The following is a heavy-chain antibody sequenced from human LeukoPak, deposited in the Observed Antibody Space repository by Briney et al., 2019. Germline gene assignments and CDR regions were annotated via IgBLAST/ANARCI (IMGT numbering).Heavy chain of an antibody. CDR1: GYSFTSYW. V-gene: IGHV5-51*01. CDR3: ASSYDSSGYYDLVAFDI. D-gene: IGHD3-22*01. Sequence: GESLKISCKGSGYSFTSYWIGWVRQMPGKGLEWMGIIYPGDSDTRYSPSFQGQVTISADKSISTAYLQWSSLKASDTAMYYCASSYDSSGYYDLVAFDIWGQGTMVTVSS. J-gene: IGHJ3*02. CDR2: IYPGDSDT.